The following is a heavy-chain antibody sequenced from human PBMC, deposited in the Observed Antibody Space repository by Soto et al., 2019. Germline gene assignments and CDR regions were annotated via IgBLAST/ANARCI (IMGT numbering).Heavy chain of an antibody. D-gene: IGHD6-13*01. CDR1: GGNFTSYA. J-gene: IGHJ5*02. V-gene: IGHV1-69*13. CDR3: AKASGRSWYNWFDP. Sequence: SVKVSCKASGGNFTSYAISWVRQAPGQGLEFMGGIVPLFGTTNYAHKFRGRVTVTADESTSTVYMEMSSLRSEDTAVYYCAKASGRSWYNWFDPWGQGTLVTVSS. CDR2: IVPLFGTT.